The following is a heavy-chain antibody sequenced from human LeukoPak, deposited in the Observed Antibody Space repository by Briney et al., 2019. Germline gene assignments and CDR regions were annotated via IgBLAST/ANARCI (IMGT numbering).Heavy chain of an antibody. J-gene: IGHJ3*02. Sequence: GGSLRLSCAASGFTFSRYWMSWVRQAPGKGPEWVANIKQDGSEKYYVDSVKGRFTISRDNSKNTLYLQMNSLRAEDTAVYYCARTGIAARIDAFDIWGQGTMVTASS. CDR2: IKQDGSEK. D-gene: IGHD6-6*01. V-gene: IGHV3-7*03. CDR3: ARTGIAARIDAFDI. CDR1: GFTFSRYW.